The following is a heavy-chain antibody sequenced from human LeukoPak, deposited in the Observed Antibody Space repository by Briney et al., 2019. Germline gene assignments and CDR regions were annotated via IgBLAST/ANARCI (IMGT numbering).Heavy chain of an antibody. CDR2: ISWNSGSI. CDR3: ARSHGITIFGVVNS. Sequence: PGGSLRLSCAASGFTFDDYAMPWVRQAPGKGLEWVSGISWNSGSIGYADSVKGRFTISRDNAKNSLYLQMNSLRAEDTALYYCARSHGITIFGVVNSWGQGTLVTVSS. J-gene: IGHJ4*02. V-gene: IGHV3-9*01. CDR1: GFTFDDYA. D-gene: IGHD3-3*01.